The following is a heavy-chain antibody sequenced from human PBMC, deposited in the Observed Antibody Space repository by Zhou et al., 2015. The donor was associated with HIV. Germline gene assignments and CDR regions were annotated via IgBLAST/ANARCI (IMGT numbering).Heavy chain of an antibody. CDR1: GGTFSSYA. D-gene: IGHD3-3*01. V-gene: IGHV1-69*01. CDR3: ARSITIFGVVIGPRPMDV. CDR2: IIPIFGTA. J-gene: IGHJ6*04. Sequence: QVQLVQSGAEVKKPGSSVKVSCKASGGTFSSYAISWVRQAPGQGLEWMGGIIPIFGTANYAQKFQGRVTITADESTSTAYMELSSLRSEDTAVYYCARSITIFGVVIGPRPMDVWGKGTTVTVSS.